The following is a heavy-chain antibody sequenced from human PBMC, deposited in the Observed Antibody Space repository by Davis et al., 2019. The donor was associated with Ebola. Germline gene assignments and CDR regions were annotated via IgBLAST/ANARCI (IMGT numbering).Heavy chain of an antibody. J-gene: IGHJ4*02. CDR3: ARHSDPRLRDGYNFVY. D-gene: IGHD5-24*01. V-gene: IGHV1-69*13. CDR2: IIPIFGTA. CDR1: GGTFSSYA. Sequence: SVKVSCKASGGTFSSYAISWVRQAPGQGLEWMGGIIPIFGTANYAQKFQGRVTITADESTSTAYMELSSLRSDDTAVYYCARHSDPRLRDGYNFVYWGQGTLVTVSS.